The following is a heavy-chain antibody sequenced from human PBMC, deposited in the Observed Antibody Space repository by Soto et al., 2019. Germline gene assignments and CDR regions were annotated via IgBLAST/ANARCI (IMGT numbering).Heavy chain of an antibody. CDR2: ISYDGSNK. Sequence: QVQLVESGGGVVQPGRSLRLSCAASGFTFSSYGMHWVRQAPGKGLEWVAVISYDGSNKYYADSVKGRFTISRDNSKNSLYLQMNSLRADDTAVYYCAKDSYVESANFDYWGQGTLVTVSS. CDR1: GFTFSSYG. D-gene: IGHD3-3*01. J-gene: IGHJ4*02. V-gene: IGHV3-30*18. CDR3: AKDSYVESANFDY.